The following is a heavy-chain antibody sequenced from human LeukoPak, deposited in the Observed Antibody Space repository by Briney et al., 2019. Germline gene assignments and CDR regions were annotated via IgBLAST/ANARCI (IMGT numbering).Heavy chain of an antibody. V-gene: IGHV4-39*01. CDR1: GGSISSSSYY. Sequence: SETLSLTCTVSGGSISSSSYYWGWIRQPPGKGLEWIGSIYYSGSTYYNPSLKSRVTISVDTSKSQFSLKLSSVTAADTAVYYCARGGRVVRGVLRDWGQGTLVTVSS. J-gene: IGHJ4*02. D-gene: IGHD3-10*01. CDR2: IYYSGST. CDR3: ARGGRVVRGVLRD.